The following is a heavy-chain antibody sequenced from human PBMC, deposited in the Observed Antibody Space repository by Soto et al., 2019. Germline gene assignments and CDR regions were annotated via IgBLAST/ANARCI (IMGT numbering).Heavy chain of an antibody. V-gene: IGHV4-30-4*01. CDR2: IYYSGII. CDR1: PCSISSGNYY. Sequence: PSETLSLTCTLSPCSISSGNYYCPWIRQPPSKGLEWIAYIYYSGIIYYNPSRKSRVTMSRDTSKNQFSRKLDSVTAAETAVYYCAREVAEVDSSSSSDAFDIWGQGTMVTV. D-gene: IGHD6-6*01. CDR3: AREVAEVDSSSSSDAFDI. J-gene: IGHJ3*02.